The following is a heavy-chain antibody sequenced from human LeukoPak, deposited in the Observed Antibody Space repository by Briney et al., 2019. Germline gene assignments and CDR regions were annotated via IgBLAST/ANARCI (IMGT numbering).Heavy chain of an antibody. CDR2: FDPEDGET. CDR1: GYTLTELS. V-gene: IGHV1-24*01. J-gene: IGHJ3*02. D-gene: IGHD7-27*01. Sequence: ASVKVSCKVSGYTLTELSMHWVRQAPGKGLEWMGGFDPEDGETIYAQKFQGRVTITADESTSTAYMELSSLRSEDTAVYYCASPRTGVGSHDAFDIWGQGTMVTVSS. CDR3: ASPRTGVGSHDAFDI.